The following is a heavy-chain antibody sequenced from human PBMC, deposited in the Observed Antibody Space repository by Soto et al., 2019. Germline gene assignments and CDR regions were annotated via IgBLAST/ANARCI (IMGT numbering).Heavy chain of an antibody. Sequence: QVHRVKSGADVKKPGASVKVSCKGSGYAFTTYGITWVRQAPGQGLEGMGWISAHNGTTNYAQKLQGRVTLTRDTSTSTPYLELRSLRADDTAVYYCARGRYGDYWGQGALVTVSS. CDR3: ARGRYGDY. J-gene: IGHJ4*02. V-gene: IGHV1-18*01. CDR1: GYAFTTYG. D-gene: IGHD1-1*01. CDR2: ISAHNGTT.